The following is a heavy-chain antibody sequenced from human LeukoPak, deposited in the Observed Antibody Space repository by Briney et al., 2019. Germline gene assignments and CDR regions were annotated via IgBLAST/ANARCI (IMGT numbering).Heavy chain of an antibody. CDR3: ARESSGSYRPYFDY. CDR2: IIPIFGTA. J-gene: IGHJ4*02. Sequence: SVKASCKASGGTFSSYAISWVRQAPGQRLEWMGGIIPIFGTANYAQKFQGRVTITADESTSTAYMELSSLRSEDTAVYYCARESSGSYRPYFDYWGQGTLVTVSS. D-gene: IGHD1-26*01. CDR1: GGTFSSYA. V-gene: IGHV1-69*01.